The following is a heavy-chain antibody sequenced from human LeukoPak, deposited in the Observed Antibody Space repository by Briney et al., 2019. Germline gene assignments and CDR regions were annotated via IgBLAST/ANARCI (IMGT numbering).Heavy chain of an antibody. CDR3: ARQWAPNARRVTGWGFDP. D-gene: IGHD2-21*02. V-gene: IGHV5-51*01. J-gene: IGHJ5*02. Sequence: GESLKISCKGSGYSFTSYWIGWVRQMPGKGLEWVGVIYPGDSDTRYSPSFQGQVTISADKSISTAYLQWSSLKASDTAMYYCARQWAPNARRVTGWGFDPWGQGTLVTVSS. CDR1: GYSFTSYW. CDR2: IYPGDSDT.